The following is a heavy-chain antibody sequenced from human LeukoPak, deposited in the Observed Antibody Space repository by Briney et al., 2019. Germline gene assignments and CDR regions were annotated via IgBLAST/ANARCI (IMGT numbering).Heavy chain of an antibody. CDR2: ISAYNGNT. J-gene: IGHJ4*02. D-gene: IGHD3-22*01. V-gene: IGHV1-18*01. Sequence: ASVKVSCKASGYTFTSYGINWVRQAPGQGLEWMGWISAYNGNTNYAQKLQGRVTMTTDTSTRTIYMELRSLTSDDTAVYYCARDPYYYDSGGYSPWGQGTLVTVSP. CDR3: ARDPYYYDSGGYSP. CDR1: GYTFTSYG.